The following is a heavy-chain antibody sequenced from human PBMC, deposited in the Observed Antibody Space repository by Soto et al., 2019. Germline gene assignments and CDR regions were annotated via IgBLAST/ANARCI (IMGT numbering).Heavy chain of an antibody. D-gene: IGHD1-1*01. Sequence: EVQLVESGGGWFKPGGSLRLSCAASEFTFIIYWMSGVRQPPGKGREWVANIKGDGSETYYVDSVKGRFTISRDNAKNSLSLQMNSLRAEDTAVYYCARDSGTSDYWGQGTLVTVSS. CDR1: EFTFIIYW. J-gene: IGHJ4*02. CDR3: ARDSGTSDY. CDR2: IKGDGSET. V-gene: IGHV3-7*01.